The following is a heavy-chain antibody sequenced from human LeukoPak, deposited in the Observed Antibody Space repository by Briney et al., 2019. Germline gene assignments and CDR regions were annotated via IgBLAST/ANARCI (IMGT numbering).Heavy chain of an antibody. J-gene: IGHJ4*02. CDR3: AREHDFLIDYSFDF. V-gene: IGHV1-3*01. D-gene: IGHD3-3*01. CDR1: GYTFTTYS. Sequence: ASVKVSCKASGYTFTTYSIFWMRQAPGQGLEWMGWINAGNGNTKYSQKLQDRVTITRDTSANTAYVELRSLRSEDTAVYYCAREHDFLIDYSFDFWGQGTLVTVSS. CDR2: INAGNGNT.